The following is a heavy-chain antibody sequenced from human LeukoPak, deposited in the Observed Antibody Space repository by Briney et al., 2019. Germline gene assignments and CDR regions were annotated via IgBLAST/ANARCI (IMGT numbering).Heavy chain of an antibody. J-gene: IGHJ6*02. V-gene: IGHV3-33*01. CDR1: GFPFSSYG. CDR2: TWYDGSYK. Sequence: PGGSLRLSCAASGFPFSSYGMHWVRQALGKGLEWVAVTWYDGSYKWHADSVKGRLTISRDNFKSTLYLQMDSLRAEDTAVYYCARDRGSVGATAFGMDVWGQGTTVAVFS. CDR3: ARDRGSVGATAFGMDV. D-gene: IGHD1-26*01.